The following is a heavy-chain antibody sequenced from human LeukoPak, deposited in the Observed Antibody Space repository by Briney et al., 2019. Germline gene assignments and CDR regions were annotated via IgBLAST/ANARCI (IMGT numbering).Heavy chain of an antibody. CDR1: GFTFRTYD. CDR3: AREAFTDATGYYFSPLDM. Sequence: GGSLRLSCEASGFTFRTYDLHWVRQTAVKGLEWVSLINTAGGTFYSDSVRGRFTISRENAKNSFYLQMDGLTADDTAVYYCAREAFTDATGYYFSPLDMWGQGTMVTVSS. CDR2: INTAGGT. J-gene: IGHJ3*02. D-gene: IGHD3-22*01. V-gene: IGHV3-13*01.